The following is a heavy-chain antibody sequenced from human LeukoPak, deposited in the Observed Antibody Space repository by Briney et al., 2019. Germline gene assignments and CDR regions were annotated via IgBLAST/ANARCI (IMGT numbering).Heavy chain of an antibody. CDR1: GYTFTSYG. D-gene: IGHD2-2*01. Sequence: ASVKVSCKASGYTFTSYGISWVRQAPGQGLEWMGWISAYNGNTNYAQKLQGRVTMTTDTSTSTAYMELRSLRSDDTAAYYCARNPLPAASGWFDPWGQGTLVTVSS. CDR2: ISAYNGNT. J-gene: IGHJ5*02. V-gene: IGHV1-18*04. CDR3: ARNPLPAASGWFDP.